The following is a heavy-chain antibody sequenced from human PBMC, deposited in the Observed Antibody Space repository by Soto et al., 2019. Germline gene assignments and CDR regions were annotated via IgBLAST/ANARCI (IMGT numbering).Heavy chain of an antibody. Sequence: QVQLQESGPGLVKPSQTLSLTCSVSGGSISSGDYYWSWVRQHPGKGLEWIGYIFYSGSTYYNPSLKSGGTQSVDPSKDPVPLKLSSVTAADTAVYYCARGGSGDIVVVAAIDYWGQGTLVTVSS. CDR2: IFYSGST. D-gene: IGHD2-15*01. J-gene: IGHJ4*02. CDR1: GGSISSGDYY. CDR3: ARGGSGDIVVVAAIDY. V-gene: IGHV4-31*03.